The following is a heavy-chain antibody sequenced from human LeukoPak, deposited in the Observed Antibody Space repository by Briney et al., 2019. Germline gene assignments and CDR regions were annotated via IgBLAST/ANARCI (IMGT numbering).Heavy chain of an antibody. CDR3: ASRIAAAGDYYYGMDV. Sequence: SETLSLTCTVSGGSISSSSYYWGWIRQPPGKGLEWIGSIYYSGSTYYNPSLKSRVTISVDTSKNQFSLKLSSVTAADTAVYYCASRIAAAGDYYYGMDVWGQGTTVTVSS. D-gene: IGHD6-13*01. CDR1: GGSISSSSYY. CDR2: IYYSGST. J-gene: IGHJ6*02. V-gene: IGHV4-39*07.